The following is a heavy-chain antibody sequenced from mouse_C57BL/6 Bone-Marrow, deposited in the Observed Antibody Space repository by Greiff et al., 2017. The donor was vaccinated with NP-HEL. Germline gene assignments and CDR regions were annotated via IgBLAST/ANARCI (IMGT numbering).Heavy chain of an antibody. D-gene: IGHD1-1*01. V-gene: IGHV3-6*01. Sequence: VQLKESGPGLVKPSQSLSLTCSVTGYSITSGYYWNWIRQFPGNKLEWMGYISYDGSNNYNPSLKNRISITRDTSKNQFFLKLNSVTTEDTATYYCARGNYYGLGYFDVWGTGTTVTVSS. CDR2: ISYDGSN. J-gene: IGHJ1*03. CDR1: GYSITSGYY. CDR3: ARGNYYGLGYFDV.